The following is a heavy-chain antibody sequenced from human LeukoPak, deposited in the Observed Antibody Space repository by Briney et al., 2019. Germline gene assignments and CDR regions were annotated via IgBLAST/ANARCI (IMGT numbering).Heavy chain of an antibody. CDR2: ISGSGGNT. V-gene: IGHV3-23*01. CDR3: AKVVSGYHFDY. J-gene: IGHJ4*02. CDR1: GFTFSSYG. D-gene: IGHD5-12*01. Sequence: GGSLRLSCAASGFTFSSYGMSWVRRAPGKGPEWVTGISGSGGNTYYADSVKGRFTISRDNSQNTLYLQMNTLRAEDTAVYYCAKVVSGYHFDYWGQGTLVTVSS.